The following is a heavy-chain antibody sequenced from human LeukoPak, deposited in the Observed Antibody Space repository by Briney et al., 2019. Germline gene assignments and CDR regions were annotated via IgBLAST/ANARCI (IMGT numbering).Heavy chain of an antibody. D-gene: IGHD5-18*01. CDR2: IYYSGST. CDR1: GVSFSSYY. Sequence: SETLSLTCAVYGVSFSSYYWSWLRQPPGKGLEWIGYIYYSGSTNYNPSLKSRVTISVDTSKNQFSLKLSSVTAADTAVYYCARYSYGYANPFDYWGQETLVTVSS. CDR3: ARYSYGYANPFDY. J-gene: IGHJ4*02. V-gene: IGHV4-59*01.